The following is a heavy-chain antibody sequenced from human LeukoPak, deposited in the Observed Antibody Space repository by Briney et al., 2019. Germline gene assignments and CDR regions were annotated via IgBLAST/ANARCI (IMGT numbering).Heavy chain of an antibody. J-gene: IGHJ4*02. CDR1: GFSFSTSG. CDR3: AKDQGATDSPATDY. Sequence: PGGSLRLSCVASGFSFSTSGMRWVRQAPGKGLEWVAVISYDGSNKYYADSVKGRFTISRDNSKNTLYLQMNSLRAEDTAVYYCAKDQGATDSPATDYWGQGTLVTVSS. V-gene: IGHV3-30*18. CDR2: ISYDGSNK. D-gene: IGHD1-26*01.